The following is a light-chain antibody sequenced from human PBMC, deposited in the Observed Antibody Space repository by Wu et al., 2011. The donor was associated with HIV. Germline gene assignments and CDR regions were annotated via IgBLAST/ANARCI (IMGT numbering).Light chain of an antibody. CDR1: QSVSSY. CDR2: DAS. V-gene: IGKV3-11*01. Sequence: EIVLTQSPATLSLSPGERATLSCRASQSVSSYLAWYHQKRGQAPRLLIYDASNRATGIPARFSGSGSGTDFTLTISSLEPEDFAVYYCQQRSNWPITFARDTTGH. CDR3: QQRSNWPIT. J-gene: IGKJ5*01.